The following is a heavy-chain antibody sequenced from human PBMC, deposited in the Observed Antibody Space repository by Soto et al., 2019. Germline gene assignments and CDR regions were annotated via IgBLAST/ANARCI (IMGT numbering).Heavy chain of an antibody. V-gene: IGHV3-74*01. CDR2: IDEYGNTI. J-gene: IGHJ4*02. CDR3: TRDIGGKGAY. CDR1: GFTFSSYW. Sequence: GGSLRLSCATSGFTFSSYWMHWVRQVPGRGLLWVSRIDEYGNTINYADSVRGRFTISRDNARNTLYLEMNSLRAEDTALYYCTRDIGGKGAYWGPGTLVTVSS. D-gene: IGHD3-10*01.